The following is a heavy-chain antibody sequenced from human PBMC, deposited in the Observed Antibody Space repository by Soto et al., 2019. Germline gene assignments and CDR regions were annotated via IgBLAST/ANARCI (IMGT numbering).Heavy chain of an antibody. D-gene: IGHD3-22*01. CDR2: ISYDGSNK. CDR3: AKDDYDSSGYSVIWFDP. Sequence: LEWVAVISYDGSNKYYADSVKGRFTISRDNSKNTLYLQMNSLRAEDTAVYYCAKDDYDSSGYSVIWFDPWGQGTLVTAPQ. J-gene: IGHJ5*02. V-gene: IGHV3-30*18.